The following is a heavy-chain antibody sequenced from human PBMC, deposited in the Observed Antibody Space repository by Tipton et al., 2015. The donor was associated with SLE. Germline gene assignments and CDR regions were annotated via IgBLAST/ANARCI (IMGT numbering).Heavy chain of an antibody. D-gene: IGHD6-19*01. CDR3: AREWLFDAFDI. CDR2: IYSGTSVT. CDR1: GLTFSNHA. V-gene: IGHV3-23*03. Sequence: SLRLFCAASGLTFSNHAMSWVRQAPGRGLEWVSVIYSGTSVTYYSDSVKGRFTISSDNSKNTLSLQMNSLRAEDTAVYYCAREWLFDAFDIWGQGTMVTVSS. J-gene: IGHJ3*02.